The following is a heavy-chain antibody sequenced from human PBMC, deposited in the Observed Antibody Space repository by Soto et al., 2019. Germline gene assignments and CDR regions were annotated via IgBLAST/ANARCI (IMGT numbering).Heavy chain of an antibody. CDR1: GCAVTSNYW. CDR2: IYLSGSS. CDR3: ARGCRCPTSVRGGGLDP. J-gene: IGHJ5*02. D-gene: IGHD2-2*01. Sequence: QVPLQASGPGLVKPSETLSLTCAVSGCAVTSNYWWNWVRHLPGKGLEWIGEIYLSGSSVYNPSLKNRGAISVDTSKNQFSLKVTSVTAADTAVYYCARGCRCPTSVRGGGLDPWCLGTLVSVSS. V-gene: IGHV4-4*02.